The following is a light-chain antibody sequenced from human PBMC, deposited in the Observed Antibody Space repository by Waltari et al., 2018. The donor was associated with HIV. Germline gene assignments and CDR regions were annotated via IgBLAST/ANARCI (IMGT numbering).Light chain of an antibody. CDR2: AAS. V-gene: IGKV1-39*01. Sequence: DIQMTQSPSSLSASVGDRVTTTCRASQSISNYLNWYQQKPGRAPNLLIYAASSLQSGVPSRFSGSGSGTDFTLTISSLQPEDSASYYCQQSQSTPLTFGGGTKVEIK. J-gene: IGKJ4*01. CDR3: QQSQSTPLT. CDR1: QSISNY.